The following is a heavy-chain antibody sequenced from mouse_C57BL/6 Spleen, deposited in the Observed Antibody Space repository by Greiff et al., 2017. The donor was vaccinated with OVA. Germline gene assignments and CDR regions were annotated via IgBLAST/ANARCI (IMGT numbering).Heavy chain of an antibody. Sequence: EVQLQQSGPELVKPGASVKISCKASGYTFTDYYMNWVKQSHGKSLEWIGDINPNNGGTSYNQKFKGKATLTVDKSSSTAYMELRSLTSEDSAVYYCARERVTTVVPYYAMDYWGQGPSVTVSS. CDR3: ARERVTTVVPYYAMDY. CDR2: INPNNGGT. V-gene: IGHV1-26*01. J-gene: IGHJ4*01. CDR1: GYTFTDYY. D-gene: IGHD1-1*01.